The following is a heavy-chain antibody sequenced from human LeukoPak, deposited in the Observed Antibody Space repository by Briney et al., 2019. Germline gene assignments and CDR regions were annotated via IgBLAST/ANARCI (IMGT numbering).Heavy chain of an antibody. CDR1: GFTFSDYY. CDR2: ISGGGSNI. V-gene: IGHV3-11*01. Sequence: GESLRLSCAASGFTFSDYYMSWIRQAPGKGLEWVSYISGGGSNIYYADSMKGRFTISRDNAKNSLFLQMNSLRAEDTAVYYCARTYHLHYFDYWGQGTLVTVSS. D-gene: IGHD2-21*01. J-gene: IGHJ4*02. CDR3: ARTYHLHYFDY.